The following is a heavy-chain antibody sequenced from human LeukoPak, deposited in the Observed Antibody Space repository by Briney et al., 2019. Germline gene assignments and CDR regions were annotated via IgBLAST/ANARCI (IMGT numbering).Heavy chain of an antibody. D-gene: IGHD3-22*01. J-gene: IGHJ4*02. Sequence: SVKVSCKASGYTFSSYGISWVRQAPGQGLEWMGWISAYNGNTNYAQKLQGRVTMTTDTSTSTAFMELRSLRSDDTAVYYCARDAKKYYYDSSGYYYWGQGTLVTVSS. V-gene: IGHV1-18*01. CDR3: ARDAKKYYYDSSGYYY. CDR1: GYTFSSYG. CDR2: ISAYNGNT.